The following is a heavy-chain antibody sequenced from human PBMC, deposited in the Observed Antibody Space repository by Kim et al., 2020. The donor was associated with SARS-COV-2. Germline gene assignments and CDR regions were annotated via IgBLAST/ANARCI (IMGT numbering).Heavy chain of an antibody. CDR2: INHSGST. J-gene: IGHJ4*02. D-gene: IGHD1-26*01. V-gene: IGHV4-34*01. CDR3: ARRRLIVGAADY. CDR1: GGSFSGYH. Sequence: SETLSLTCAVYGGSFSGYHWSWIRQPPGKGLEWIGEINHSGSTNYNPSLKSRVTISVDTSKNQFSLKLSSVTAADTAVYYCARRRLIVGAADYWGQGTLV.